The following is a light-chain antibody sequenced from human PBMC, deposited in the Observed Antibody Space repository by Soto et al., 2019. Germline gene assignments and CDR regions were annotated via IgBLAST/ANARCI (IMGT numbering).Light chain of an antibody. CDR1: SSDVGGYNY. CDR2: EVT. CDR3: SSYTSSSTPWV. V-gene: IGLV2-14*01. Sequence: QSAQTQPASVSGSPGQSINISCTGTSSDVGGYNYVSWYQQHPGKAPKFMIYEVTNRPSGVSNRFSGSKSGNTASLTISGLQAEDEADYYCSSYTSSSTPWVFGGGTKLTVL. J-gene: IGLJ3*02.